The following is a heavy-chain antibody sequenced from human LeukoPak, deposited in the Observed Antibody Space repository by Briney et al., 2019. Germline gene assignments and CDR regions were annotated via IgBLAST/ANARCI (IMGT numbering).Heavy chain of an antibody. D-gene: IGHD3-22*01. J-gene: IGHJ4*02. Sequence: SETLSLTCTVSGGSIGSSSYYWGWIRQPPGKGLEWIGSIYYSGSTYYNPSLKSRVTISVDTSKNQFSLKLSSVTAADTAVYYCAREDYYDSSGYYLHWGQGTLVTVSS. CDR1: GGSIGSSSYY. CDR2: IYYSGST. V-gene: IGHV4-39*01. CDR3: AREDYYDSSGYYLH.